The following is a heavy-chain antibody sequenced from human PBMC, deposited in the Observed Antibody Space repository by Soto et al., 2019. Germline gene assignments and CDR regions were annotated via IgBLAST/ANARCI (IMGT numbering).Heavy chain of an antibody. V-gene: IGHV4-4*02. CDR1: GGSISSSNW. Sequence: LSLTFAVSGGSISSSNWWSWVRRPPGKGLEWIGEIYHSGSTNYNPSLKSRVTISVDKSKNQFSLKLSSVTAADTAVYYCARVGDQQLGSYGMDVWGQGTTVTVSS. D-gene: IGHD6-13*01. CDR2: IYHSGST. CDR3: ARVGDQQLGSYGMDV. J-gene: IGHJ6*02.